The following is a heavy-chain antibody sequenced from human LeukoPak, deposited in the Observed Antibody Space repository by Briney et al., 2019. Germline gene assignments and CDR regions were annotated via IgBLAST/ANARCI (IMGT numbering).Heavy chain of an antibody. V-gene: IGHV3-7*01. CDR1: GFTFSSYW. J-gene: IGHJ5*02. CDR2: IKQDGSEK. D-gene: IGHD3-3*01. Sequence: PGGSLRLSCAASGFTFSSYWMSWVRQAPGKGLEWVANIKQDGSEKYYVGSVKGRFTISRDNAKNSLYLQMNSLRAEDTAVYYCARDRITIFDYWFDPWGQGTLVTVSS. CDR3: ARDRITIFDYWFDP.